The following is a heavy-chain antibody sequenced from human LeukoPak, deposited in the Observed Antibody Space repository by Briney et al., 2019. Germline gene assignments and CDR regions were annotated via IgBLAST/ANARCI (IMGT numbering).Heavy chain of an antibody. V-gene: IGHV1-69*06. Sequence: ASVKVSCKASGGTFSSYAISWVRQAPGQGLEWMGGIIPIFGTANYAQKFQGRVTITADKSTSTAYMELSRLGSDDTAVYYCARNQRGIVGDSDYWGQGTLVTVSS. J-gene: IGHJ4*02. CDR3: ARNQRGIVGDSDY. D-gene: IGHD1-26*01. CDR1: GGTFSSYA. CDR2: IIPIFGTA.